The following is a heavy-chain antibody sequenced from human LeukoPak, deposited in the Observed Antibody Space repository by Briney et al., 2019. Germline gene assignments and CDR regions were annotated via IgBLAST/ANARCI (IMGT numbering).Heavy chain of an antibody. J-gene: IGHJ4*02. Sequence: GGSPRLSCAASGFTVSSNYMSWVRQAPGKGLEWVSVIYSGGSTYYADSVKGRFTISRDNSKNTLYLQMNSLRAEDTAVYYCARETYSGSSGPFDYWGQGTLVTVSS. CDR3: ARETYSGSSGPFDY. CDR2: IYSGGST. V-gene: IGHV3-66*02. D-gene: IGHD1-26*01. CDR1: GFTVSSNY.